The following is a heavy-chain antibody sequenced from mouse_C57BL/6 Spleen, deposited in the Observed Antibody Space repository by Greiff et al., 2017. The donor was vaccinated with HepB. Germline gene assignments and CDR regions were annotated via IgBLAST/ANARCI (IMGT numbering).Heavy chain of an antibody. J-gene: IGHJ1*03. Sequence: VQLQQPGAELVKPGASVKLSCKASGYTFTSYWMQWVKQRPGQGLEWIGEIDPSDSYTNYNQKFKGKATLTVDTSSSTAYMQLSSLTSEDSAVYYCARRKYGSSPYWYFDVWGTGTTVTVSS. D-gene: IGHD1-1*01. V-gene: IGHV1-50*01. CDR2: IDPSDSYT. CDR1: GYTFTSYW. CDR3: ARRKYGSSPYWYFDV.